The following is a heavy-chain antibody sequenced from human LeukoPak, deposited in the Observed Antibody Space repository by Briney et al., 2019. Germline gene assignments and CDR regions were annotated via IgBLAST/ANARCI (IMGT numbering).Heavy chain of an antibody. Sequence: PSETLSLTCTVSGGSISSYYWSWIRQPPGKGLEWIGYISYSGSTNYTPSLKSRVTISIDTSKNQFSLKLSSVTAADTAVYYCARLPRRTSPSYFDYWGQGTLVTVSS. V-gene: IGHV4-59*08. CDR1: GGSISSYY. CDR2: ISYSGST. D-gene: IGHD2-2*01. J-gene: IGHJ4*02. CDR3: ARLPRRTSPSYFDY.